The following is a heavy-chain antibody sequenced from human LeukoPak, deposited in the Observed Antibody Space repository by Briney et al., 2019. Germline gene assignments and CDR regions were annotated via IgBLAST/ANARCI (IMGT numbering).Heavy chain of an antibody. J-gene: IGHJ4*02. Sequence: PSETLSLTCTVSGGSISSSSYYWGWIRQPPGKGLEWIGSIYYSGSTCYNPSLKSRVTISVDTSKNQFSLRLSSVTAADTAVYYCASKSSDHGELRFDYWGQGTLVTVSS. D-gene: IGHD4-17*01. CDR3: ASKSSDHGELRFDY. CDR1: GGSISSSSYY. CDR2: IYYSGST. V-gene: IGHV4-39*07.